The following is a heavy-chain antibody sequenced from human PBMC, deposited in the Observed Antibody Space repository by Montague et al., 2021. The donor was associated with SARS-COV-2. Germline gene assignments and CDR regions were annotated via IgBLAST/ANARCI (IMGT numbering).Heavy chain of an antibody. J-gene: IGHJ4*02. CDR1: GDSMNNYY. D-gene: IGHD6-13*01. CDR2: INYSGST. CDR3: AGAPIYRSSWYAYFDY. V-gene: IGHV4-59*01. Sequence: SETLSLTCTVSGDSMNNYYWSWIRQPPGKGLEWIGNINYSGSTHXXPSLQSRVTLSKDTSKNQFSLRLTSVTAADTAMYFCAGAPIYRSSWYAYFDYWGKGTLVTVSS.